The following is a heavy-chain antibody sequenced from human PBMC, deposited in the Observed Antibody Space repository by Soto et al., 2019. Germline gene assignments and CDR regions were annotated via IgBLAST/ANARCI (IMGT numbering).Heavy chain of an antibody. CDR2: ISYDGSNK. Sequence: QVQLVESGGGVVQPGRSLRLSCAASGFTFSSYGMRWVRQAPGKGLEWVAVISYDGSNKYYADSVKGRVTISRDNSKNALYPEMNTLTADDTAVNYCAKDGPSNSWPFAYCGHVSLVTVCS. V-gene: IGHV3-30*18. D-gene: IGHD6-13*01. CDR3: AKDGPSNSWPFAY. CDR1: GFTFSSYG. J-gene: IGHJ4*01.